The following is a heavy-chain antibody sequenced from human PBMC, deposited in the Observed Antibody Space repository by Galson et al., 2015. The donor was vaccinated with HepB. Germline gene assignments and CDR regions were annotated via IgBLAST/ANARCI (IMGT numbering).Heavy chain of an antibody. D-gene: IGHD1-26*01. CDR2: ISYDGSNK. V-gene: IGHV3-30*04. J-gene: IGHJ4*02. CDR1: GFSFSIYA. CDR3: ARELGAEPY. Sequence: SLRLSCAASGFSFSIYAMRWVRQAPDKGLEWVAVISYDGSNKYYADSVKGRFTISRDNSKNTLYLQMNSLRAEDTAVYYCARELGAEPYWGQGTLVTVSS.